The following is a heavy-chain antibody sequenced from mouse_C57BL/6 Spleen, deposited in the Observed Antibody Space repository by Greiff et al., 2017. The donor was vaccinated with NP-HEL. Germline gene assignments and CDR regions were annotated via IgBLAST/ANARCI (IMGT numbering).Heavy chain of an antibody. CDR3: AREGITTVDFDD. V-gene: IGHV5-4*01. D-gene: IGHD1-1*01. J-gene: IGHJ2*01. Sequence: EVKLVQSGGGLVKPGGSLKLSCEASGFTFSSYAMPWVSQTPEKSLEWVATISHGGSYTYYTDNVKGRFTISRDNAKNNLYLQMSHLKSEDTAMYYCAREGITTVDFDDWGQGTTLTVSS. CDR2: ISHGGSYT. CDR1: GFTFSSYA.